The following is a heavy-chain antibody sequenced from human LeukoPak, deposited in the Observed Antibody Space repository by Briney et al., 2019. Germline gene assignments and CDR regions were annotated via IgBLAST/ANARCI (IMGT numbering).Heavy chain of an antibody. CDR2: ISSSGCTI. D-gene: IGHD3-10*01. V-gene: IGHV3-48*03. CDR1: GFTFRSYE. CDR3: ARPLWFGDTGDY. Sequence: PGGSLRLSCAASGFTFRSYEMNWVRQAPGKGLEWVSYISSSGCTIYYADSVKGRFTISRDSAKNSLYLQMNSLRAEDTAVYYCARPLWFGDTGDYWGQGTLVTVSS. J-gene: IGHJ4*02.